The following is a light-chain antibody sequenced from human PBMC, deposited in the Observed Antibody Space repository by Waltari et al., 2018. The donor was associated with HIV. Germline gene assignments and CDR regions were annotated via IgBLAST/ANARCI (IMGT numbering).Light chain of an antibody. Sequence: KFMLTQPHSMSESPGKTVTISCTRTSGSIDSNYVQWFQQRPGSAPTTVIFDDDRRPSGVPARFSGSIDKSSNSASLTISGLRPEDEADYCCQSFETGTQVFGGGTKLTVL. V-gene: IGLV6-57*03. CDR3: QSFETGTQV. CDR2: DDD. J-gene: IGLJ3*02. CDR1: SGSIDSNY.